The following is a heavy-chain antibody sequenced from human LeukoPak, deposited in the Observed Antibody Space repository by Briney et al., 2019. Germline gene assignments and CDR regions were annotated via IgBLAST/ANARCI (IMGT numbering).Heavy chain of an antibody. V-gene: IGHV4-34*01. J-gene: IGHJ4*02. CDR1: GGSFSGYY. CDR2: INHSGST. CDR3: ARNQRDYLFDY. D-gene: IGHD4-17*01. Sequence: SETLSLTCAVYGGSFSGYYWSWIRQPPGKGLEWIGEINHSGSTNYNPSLKSRVTISVDTSKNQFSLKLSSVTAADTAVYYCARNQRDYLFDYWGQGTLVTVSS.